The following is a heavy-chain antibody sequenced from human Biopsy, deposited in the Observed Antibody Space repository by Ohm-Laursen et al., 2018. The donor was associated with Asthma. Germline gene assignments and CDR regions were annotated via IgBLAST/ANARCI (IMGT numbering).Heavy chain of an antibody. V-gene: IGHV3-11*01. Sequence: SLRLSCSASGFSFRDYYMTWRRQAPWKGLEWVSSISSSGSTTYPAESVKGRFTISRDNAQKSLFLQMGSLRAEDTAIYYCARVFESSEWGPFYHFGLDVWGQGTTVAVSS. CDR3: ARVFESSEWGPFYHFGLDV. J-gene: IGHJ6*02. CDR1: GFSFRDYY. CDR2: ISSSGSTT. D-gene: IGHD6-25*01.